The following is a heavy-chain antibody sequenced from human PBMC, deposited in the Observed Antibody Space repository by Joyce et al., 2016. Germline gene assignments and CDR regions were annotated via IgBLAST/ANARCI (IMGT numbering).Heavy chain of an antibody. CDR2: IHFGGNT. D-gene: IGHD3-3*01. CDR3: ARLQNEYDSSRGYGTDYYYGLDV. CDR1: GGSINSDSSS. J-gene: IGHJ6*02. V-gene: IGHV4-39*01. Sequence: QLQLQESGPKLVKPSETLSLTCTVSGGSINSDSSSWGWIRQLPGKGLEWIGNIHFGGNTYYNPSLESRVTMSGDISKSQFSLRLKSVTAADTAVYYCARLQNEYDSSRGYGTDYYYGLDVWGQGTTVTVSS.